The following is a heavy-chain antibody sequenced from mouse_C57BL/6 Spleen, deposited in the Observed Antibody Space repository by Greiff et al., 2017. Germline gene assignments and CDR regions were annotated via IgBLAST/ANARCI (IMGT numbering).Heavy chain of an antibody. Sequence: QVQLQQPGAELVMPGASVKLSCKASGYTFTSYWMHWVKQRPGQGLEWIGEIDPSDSYTNYNQKFKGKSTLTVDKSSSTAYMQLSSLTSEDSAVYYCARTTVVAGFDYWGQGTTLTVSS. V-gene: IGHV1-69*01. CDR3: ARTTVVAGFDY. CDR1: GYTFTSYW. J-gene: IGHJ2*01. D-gene: IGHD1-1*01. CDR2: IDPSDSYT.